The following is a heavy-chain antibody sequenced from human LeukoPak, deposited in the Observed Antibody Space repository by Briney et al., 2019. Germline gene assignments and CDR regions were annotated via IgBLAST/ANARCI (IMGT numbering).Heavy chain of an antibody. CDR2: ITGSGGST. V-gene: IGHV3-23*01. Sequence: GGSLRLSCAASGFTFSSYAMSWVRQAPGKGLEWVSAITGSGGSTYYADSVKGRFTISRDNSKNTLYLQMNSLRAEDTAVYYCARAYGSYYPFDYWGQGTLVTVSS. D-gene: IGHD1-26*01. CDR1: GFTFSSYA. CDR3: ARAYGSYYPFDY. J-gene: IGHJ4*02.